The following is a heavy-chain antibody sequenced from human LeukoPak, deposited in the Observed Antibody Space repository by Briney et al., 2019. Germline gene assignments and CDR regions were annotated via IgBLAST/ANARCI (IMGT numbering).Heavy chain of an antibody. J-gene: IGHJ4*02. Sequence: GGSLRLSCAASGFTFSSYEMDWVRQAPGKGLEWVSAISGSGGSTYYADSVKGRFTISRDNSKNTLYLQMNSLRAEDTAVYYCAKDPGSGDDYWGQGTLVTVSS. V-gene: IGHV3-23*01. CDR2: ISGSGGST. D-gene: IGHD1-1*01. CDR3: AKDPGSGDDY. CDR1: GFTFSSYE.